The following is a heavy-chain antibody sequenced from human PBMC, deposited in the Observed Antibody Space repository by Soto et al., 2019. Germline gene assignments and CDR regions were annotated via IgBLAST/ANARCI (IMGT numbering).Heavy chain of an antibody. Sequence: PSETLSLTCTVSGGSVSSGSYYWSWIRQPPGKGLDWIGYIYYSGSTNYNPSLKSRVTISVDTSKNQFSLKLSSVTAADTAVYYCARARIVGATIWFDPWGQGTLVTVSS. CDR2: IYYSGST. D-gene: IGHD1-26*01. J-gene: IGHJ5*02. CDR1: GGSVSSGSYY. CDR3: ARARIVGATIWFDP. V-gene: IGHV4-61*01.